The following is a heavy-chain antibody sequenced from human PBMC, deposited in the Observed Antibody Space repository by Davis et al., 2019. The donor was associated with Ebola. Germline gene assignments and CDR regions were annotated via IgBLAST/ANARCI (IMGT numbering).Heavy chain of an antibody. CDR3: ARVAPTVTTWSFDY. D-gene: IGHD4-17*01. J-gene: IGHJ4*02. CDR2: SYYSGST. V-gene: IGHV4-31*03. CDR1: GGSISSGGYY. Sequence: SETLSLTCTVSGGSISSGGYYWSWIRQHPGKGLEWIGYSYYSGSTYYNPSLKSRVTISVDTSKNQFSLKLSSVTAADTAVYYCARVAPTVTTWSFDYWGKGTLVTVSS.